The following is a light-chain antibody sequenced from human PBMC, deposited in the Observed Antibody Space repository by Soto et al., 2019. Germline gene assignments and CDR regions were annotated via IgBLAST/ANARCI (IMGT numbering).Light chain of an antibody. V-gene: IGKV3-15*01. CDR3: QQYNNWPPIT. CDR1: QSVSSS. J-gene: IGKJ4*01. CDR2: DAS. Sequence: EIVMTQSPATLSVSPGDRATLSCRASQSVSSSLAWYQQIPGQAPRLLIYDASTRATGIPARFGGSGSGTEFTLTISSLQSEDFAVYYCQQYNNWPPITFGGGTKVELK.